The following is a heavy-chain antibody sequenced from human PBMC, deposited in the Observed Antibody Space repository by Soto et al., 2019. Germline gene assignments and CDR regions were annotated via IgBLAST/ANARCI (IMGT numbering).Heavy chain of an antibody. V-gene: IGHV3-23*01. CDR1: GFTFSSCD. J-gene: IGHJ4*02. CDR2: VSIGGST. D-gene: IGHD2-15*01. Sequence: PGGSLRLSCAASGFTFSSCDMGWVRQGPGKGLEWVAVVSIGGSTHYADSVRGRFTISRDNSKNTLSLQMNSLTAEDTAVYFCAKRRGAGGHFDYWGQGALVTVSS. CDR3: AKRRGAGGHFDY.